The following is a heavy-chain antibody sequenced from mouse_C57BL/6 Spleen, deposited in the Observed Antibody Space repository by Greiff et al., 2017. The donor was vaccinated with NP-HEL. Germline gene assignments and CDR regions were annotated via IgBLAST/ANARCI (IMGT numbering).Heavy chain of an antibody. CDR2: ISSGGSYT. Sequence: EVHLVESGGDLVKPGGSLKLSCAASGFTFSSYGMSWVRQTPDKRLEWVATISSGGSYTYYPDSVKGRFTISRDNAKNTLYLQMSSLKSEDTAMYYCARRPHYYGSSYEYFDVWGTGTTVTVSS. D-gene: IGHD1-1*01. CDR1: GFTFSSYG. V-gene: IGHV5-6*01. J-gene: IGHJ1*03. CDR3: ARRPHYYGSSYEYFDV.